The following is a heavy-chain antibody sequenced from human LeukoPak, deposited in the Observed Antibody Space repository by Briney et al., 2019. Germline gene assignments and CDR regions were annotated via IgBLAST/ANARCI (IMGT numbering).Heavy chain of an antibody. Sequence: SETLSLICTVSGGSISSSSYYWVWIRQPPGKGLEWIGSIYYSGSTYYNPSLKSRVTISVDTSKNQFSLKLSSVTAADTAVYYCASRTRYSGSYLTFDYWGQGTLVTVSS. CDR3: ASRTRYSGSYLTFDY. V-gene: IGHV4-39*01. D-gene: IGHD1-26*01. CDR1: GGSISSSSYY. J-gene: IGHJ4*02. CDR2: IYYSGST.